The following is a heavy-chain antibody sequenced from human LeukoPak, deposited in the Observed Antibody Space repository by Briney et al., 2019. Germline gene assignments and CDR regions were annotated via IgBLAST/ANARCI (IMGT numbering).Heavy chain of an antibody. V-gene: IGHV3-7*01. J-gene: IGHJ4*02. D-gene: IGHD6-13*01. CDR1: GFTFSSHW. Sequence: GGSLRLSCAVSGFTFSSHWMSWVRQAPGKGLEWVANINQDGSEKHYVDSVKGRFTISRDNAKNSLYLQMDSLRVEDTAVYYCARDGVAAGIYFDYWGQGTLVTVSS. CDR2: INQDGSEK. CDR3: ARDGVAAGIYFDY.